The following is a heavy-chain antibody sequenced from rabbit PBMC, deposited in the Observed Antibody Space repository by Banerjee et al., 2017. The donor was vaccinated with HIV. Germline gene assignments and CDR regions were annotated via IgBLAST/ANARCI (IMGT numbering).Heavy chain of an antibody. D-gene: IGHD4-1*01. Sequence: QSLEESGGDLVKPGASLTLTCTASGFSFSSSYYMCWVRQAPGKGLEWIACIYAGSSGSTYYASWAKGRFTISKTSTTVTLQMTSLTAADTATYFCARRYYSSGWGAGYFNLWGPGTLVTVS. J-gene: IGHJ4*01. CDR2: IYAGSSGST. CDR3: ARRYYSSGWGAGYFNL. CDR1: GFSFSSSYY. V-gene: IGHV1S40*01.